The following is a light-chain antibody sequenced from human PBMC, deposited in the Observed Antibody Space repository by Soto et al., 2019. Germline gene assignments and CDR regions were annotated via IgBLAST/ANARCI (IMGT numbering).Light chain of an antibody. V-gene: IGLV8-61*01. CDR3: ALYMGNGISV. Sequence: QTVVTQEPSFSVSPGGTVTLTCALTSGSVSTSYYPSWYQQTPGQAPRTLIYSTSTRSSGVPDRFSGSILGNKAALTITGAQADDESDYYCALYMGNGISVLGGGTKLTVL. J-gene: IGLJ2*01. CDR2: STS. CDR1: SGSVSTSYY.